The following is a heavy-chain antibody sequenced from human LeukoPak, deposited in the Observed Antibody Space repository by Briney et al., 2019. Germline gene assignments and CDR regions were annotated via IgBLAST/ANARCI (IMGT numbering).Heavy chain of an antibody. CDR3: ARESSVGNYFDY. CDR1: GGSISSSSYY. J-gene: IGHJ4*02. CDR2: IYYSGST. V-gene: IGHV4-39*01. Sequence: SETLSLTCTVSGGSISSSSYYWGWIRQPPGKGLGWIGSIYYSGSTHYNPSLKSRVTISVDTSKNQFSLKLSSVTAADTAVYYCARESSVGNYFDYWGQGTLVTVSS. D-gene: IGHD4-23*01.